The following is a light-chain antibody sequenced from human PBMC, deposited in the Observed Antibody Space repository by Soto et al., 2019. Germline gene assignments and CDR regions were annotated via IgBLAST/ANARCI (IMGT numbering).Light chain of an antibody. CDR2: DAS. Sequence: DIQITQSPSTLSASVGDRGTIACRASQSISYWLAWYQQKPGKAPKVLIYDASSLESGVPSRFSGSGSGTEFTLTINSLQPADLETYYCQQYNTYWTFGQGTKVDIK. V-gene: IGKV1-5*01. CDR1: QSISYW. J-gene: IGKJ1*01. CDR3: QQYNTYWT.